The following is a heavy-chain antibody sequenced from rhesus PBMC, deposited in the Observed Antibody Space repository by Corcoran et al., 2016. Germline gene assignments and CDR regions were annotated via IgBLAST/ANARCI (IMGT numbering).Heavy chain of an antibody. CDR3: ARGSTVDY. CDR1: GGSVSSGHW. J-gene: IGHJ4*01. CDR2: ISGSSAAT. V-gene: IGHV4-65*01. Sequence: QVQLQESGPGLVKPSETLSLTCAVSGGSVSSGHWWNWIRQPPGKGLEWIGDISGSSAATYYNPSLKSRVTFYRDTSKNHVSLRLNSVTAADTAVYYCARGSTVDYWGPGVLVTVSS.